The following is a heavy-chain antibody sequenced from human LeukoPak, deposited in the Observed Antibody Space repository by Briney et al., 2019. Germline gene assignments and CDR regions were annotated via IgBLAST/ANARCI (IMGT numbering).Heavy chain of an antibody. CDR3: VRDPTLYMEPFDY. V-gene: IGHV4-39*07. J-gene: IGHJ4*02. D-gene: IGHD1-1*01. CDR1: GGSISSSNYY. CDR2: IYYSGST. Sequence: SETLSLTCTVSGGSISSSNYYWGWIRQPPGKGLVWIGSIYYSGSTYYSPSLKSRVTISVDTPKNQFSLKLSSVTAADTAVYYCVRDPTLYMEPFDYWGQGTLVTVSS.